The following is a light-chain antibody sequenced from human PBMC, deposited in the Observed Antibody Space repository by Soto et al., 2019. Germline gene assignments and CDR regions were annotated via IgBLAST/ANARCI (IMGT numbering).Light chain of an antibody. J-gene: IGLJ1*01. CDR1: SSDVGSYNL. V-gene: IGLV2-23*02. CDR2: EVT. Sequence: QSALTQPASVSGSPGQSITISCTGTSSDVGSYNLVSWYQHLPGRAPKLLIFEVTMRPSGISDRFSGSKSASTASLTISGLQAEDEGDYYCASYAGSRTYVFGSGTKLTVL. CDR3: ASYAGSRTYV.